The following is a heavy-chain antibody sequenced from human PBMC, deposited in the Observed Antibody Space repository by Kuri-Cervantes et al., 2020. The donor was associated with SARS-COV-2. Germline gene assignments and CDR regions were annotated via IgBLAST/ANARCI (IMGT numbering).Heavy chain of an antibody. Sequence: SETLSLTCTVSGGSISSYYWSWIRQPPGKGLEWIGYIYYSGSTNYNPSLKSRVTISVDTSKNQFSLKLSSVTAADTAVYYCERVYYDSSGYYEVRYFDYWGQGTLVTVSS. CDR1: GGSISSYY. CDR2: IYYSGST. J-gene: IGHJ4*02. D-gene: IGHD3-22*01. CDR3: ERVYYDSSGYYEVRYFDY. V-gene: IGHV4-59*01.